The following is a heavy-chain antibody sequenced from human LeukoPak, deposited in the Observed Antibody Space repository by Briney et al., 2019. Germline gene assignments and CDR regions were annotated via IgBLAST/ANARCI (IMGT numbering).Heavy chain of an antibody. CDR2: INHSGIT. V-gene: IGHV4-39*01. Sequence: SETLSLTCTVSGGSVSSGSDYWSWIRQPPGKGLEWIGEINHSGITNYSPSLQSRVTISVDTSKNQFSLNLTSVTAADTAVYYCARQSGDQSSAWYFDAWGQGTLVTVSS. CDR1: GGSVSSGSDY. CDR3: ARQSGDQSSAWYFDA. D-gene: IGHD6-19*01. J-gene: IGHJ4*02.